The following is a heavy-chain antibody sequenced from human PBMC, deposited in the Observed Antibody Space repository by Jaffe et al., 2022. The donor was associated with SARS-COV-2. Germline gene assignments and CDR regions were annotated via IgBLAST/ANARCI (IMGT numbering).Heavy chain of an antibody. CDR3: TSGDYDFYYYYYGMDV. CDR2: IKSKTDGGTT. Sequence: EVQLVESGGGLVKPGGSLRLSCAASGFTFSNAWMSWVRQAPGKGLEWVGRIKSKTDGGTTDYAAPVKGRFTISRDDSKNTLYLQMNSLKTEDTAVYYCTSGDYDFYYYYYGMDVWGQGTTVTVSS. V-gene: IGHV3-15*01. J-gene: IGHJ6*02. D-gene: IGHD4-17*01. CDR1: GFTFSNAW.